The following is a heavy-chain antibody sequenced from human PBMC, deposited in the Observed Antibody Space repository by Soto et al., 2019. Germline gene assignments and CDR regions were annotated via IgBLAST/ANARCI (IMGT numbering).Heavy chain of an antibody. CDR3: AGADGSSPALSLVV. V-gene: IGHV3-33*08. D-gene: IGHD6-6*01. CDR1: GFTFSSYG. J-gene: IGHJ4*02. CDR2: IWYDGSNK. Sequence: GGSLRLSCAASGFTFSSYGMHWVRQAPGKGLEWVAVIWYDGSNKYYADSVKGRFTISRDNSKNTLYLQMNSLRAEDTAVYYCAGADGSSPALSLVVWGQGTLVTVSS.